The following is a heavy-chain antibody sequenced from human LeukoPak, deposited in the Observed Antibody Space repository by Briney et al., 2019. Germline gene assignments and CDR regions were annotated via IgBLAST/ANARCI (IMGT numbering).Heavy chain of an antibody. V-gene: IGHV3-21*01. J-gene: IGHJ6*01. D-gene: IGHD5-12*01. CDR2: ISRSSSYI. CDR1: GFTFSSYS. CDR3: ARDRDIVATDGYYYYYGMDV. Sequence: GGSLRLSFSASGFTFSSYSMNWVRQAPGKGLEWVSSISRSSSYIYYADSVKGRCTISRDNATNSLYLQMNSLRAEDTAVYYCARDRDIVATDGYYYYYGMDVWGERAPVTVSS.